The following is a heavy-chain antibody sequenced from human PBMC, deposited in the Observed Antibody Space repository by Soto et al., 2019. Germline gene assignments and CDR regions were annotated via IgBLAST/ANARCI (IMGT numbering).Heavy chain of an antibody. J-gene: IGHJ4*02. CDR2: IIPILGIG. CDR3: AGRYGDRDY. V-gene: IGHV1-69*02. Sequence: QVQLVQSGAEVKKPGSSVKVSCKASGGTFSSYTISWVRQAPGQGLEWMGRIIPILGIGNYAQKFQGRVTITADKSTITAYMELSSLRSEDTAVYYCAGRYGDRDYWGQGTLVTVSS. CDR1: GGTFSSYT. D-gene: IGHD4-17*01.